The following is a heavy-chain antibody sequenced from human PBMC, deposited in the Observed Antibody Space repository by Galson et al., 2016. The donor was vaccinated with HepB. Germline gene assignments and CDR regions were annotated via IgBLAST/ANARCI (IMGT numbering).Heavy chain of an antibody. D-gene: IGHD2-2*01. V-gene: IGHV3-64D*06. CDR1: GFTFSSYS. CDR2: INSNGGRT. J-gene: IGHJ3*02. Sequence: SLRLSCAASGFTFSSYSMHWVCQAPGKGLEYVSGINSNGGRTYYTDPVKGRFALSRDNSKNTVYLQMSSLRIEDTAVYFCVKEGYQELCDGAFDIWGQGTIGTVSS. CDR3: VKEGYQELCDGAFDI.